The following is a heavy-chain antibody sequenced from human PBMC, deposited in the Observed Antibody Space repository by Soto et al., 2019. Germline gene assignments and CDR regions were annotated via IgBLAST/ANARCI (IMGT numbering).Heavy chain of an antibody. CDR2: ISSSSSYI. Sequence: EVQLVESGGGLVKPGGSLRLSCAASGFTFSSYSMNWVRQAPGKGLEWVSSISSSSSYIYYADSVKGRFTISRDNAKNSLYLQMNSLRAEDTAVYYCATGITIFGVVNYWYFDLWGRGTLVTVSS. CDR3: ATGITIFGVVNYWYFDL. D-gene: IGHD3-3*01. J-gene: IGHJ2*01. CDR1: GFTFSSYS. V-gene: IGHV3-21*01.